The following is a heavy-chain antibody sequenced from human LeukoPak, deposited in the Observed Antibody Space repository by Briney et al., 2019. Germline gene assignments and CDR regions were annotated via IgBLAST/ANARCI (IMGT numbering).Heavy chain of an antibody. D-gene: IGHD3-3*01. V-gene: IGHV5-51*01. CDR2: IYPGDSDT. Sequence: GESLKISCKGSGYSFTSYWIGWVRPMPGKGLEWMGIIYPGDSDTRYSPSFQGQVTISADKSISTAYLQWSSLKASDTAMYYCARRPPGNFWSGYYVDWGQGTRDTVSS. J-gene: IGHJ4*02. CDR3: ARRPPGNFWSGYYVD. CDR1: GYSFTSYW.